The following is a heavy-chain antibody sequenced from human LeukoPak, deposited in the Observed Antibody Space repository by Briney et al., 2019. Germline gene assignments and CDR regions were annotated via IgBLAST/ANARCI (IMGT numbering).Heavy chain of an antibody. J-gene: IGHJ6*02. V-gene: IGHV3-7*01. CDR1: GFSISRYC. CDR2: IKQDGSEK. Sequence: GASLRLSCAASGFSISRYCMSWDRQAPGKGLEWVANIKQDGSEKYYVDSVKGRFTISRDNAKNSLYLQMNSLRAEDTAVYYCARDGMDVWGQGTTVTVSS. CDR3: ARDGMDV.